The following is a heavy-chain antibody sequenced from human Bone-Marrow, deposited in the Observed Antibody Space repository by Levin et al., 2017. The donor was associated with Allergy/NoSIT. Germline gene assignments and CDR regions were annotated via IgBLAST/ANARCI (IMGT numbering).Heavy chain of an antibody. CDR3: ARVPGSMDV. CDR1: GGSFDNYH. D-gene: IGHD3-10*01. V-gene: IGHV4-34*01. Sequence: SQTLSLTCAIYGGSFDNYHWNWVRQAPGKGLEWIGETHQSGDTNYRPSLKSRVTISLDTSKNQFFLRLNSVTAADTAVYYCARVPGSMDVWGQGITVIVTS. CDR2: THQSGDT. J-gene: IGHJ6*02.